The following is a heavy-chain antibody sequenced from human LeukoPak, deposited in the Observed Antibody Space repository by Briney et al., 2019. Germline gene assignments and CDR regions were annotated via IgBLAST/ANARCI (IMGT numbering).Heavy chain of an antibody. J-gene: IGHJ4*02. CDR3: ASADGYKIDY. V-gene: IGHV4-39*01. D-gene: IGHD5-24*01. CDR1: GDSISGSSYY. Sequence: SETLSLTCPVSGDSISGSSYYWGWIRQPPGKGLEWIGNIYYGGSTYYNPSLKSRVSISVDTSNNQFSLKVSSVTAADTAVYYCASADGYKIDYWGQGTLVTVSS. CDR2: IYYGGST.